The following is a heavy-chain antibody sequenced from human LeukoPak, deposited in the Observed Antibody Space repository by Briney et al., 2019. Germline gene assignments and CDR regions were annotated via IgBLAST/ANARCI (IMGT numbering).Heavy chain of an antibody. J-gene: IGHJ4*02. CDR1: GYTFTGYY. V-gene: IGHV1-2*02. CDR2: VNPHSGAT. CDR3: ATYPKEGVDY. Sequence: ASVKVSCKASGYTFTGYYMHWVRQAPGQGLEWMGWVNPHSGATNYAQQFQGRVTMTRDTSISTAYMELNRLRSDDTAVYYCATYPKEGVDYWGQGTLVTVSS.